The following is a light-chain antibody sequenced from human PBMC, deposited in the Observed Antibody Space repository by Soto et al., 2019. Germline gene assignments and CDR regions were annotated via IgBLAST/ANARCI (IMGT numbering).Light chain of an antibody. V-gene: IGKV1-39*01. Sequence: DIQMTQSPSSLSASVGDRVTITCRASQSISSFLNWHQHKPGKAPKVLIYGASSLQSGVPSRFSGSGSGTDFTLTTSSLKPEDFATYYCQKGYSTPIPFAQGKRL. CDR3: QKGYSTPIP. J-gene: IGKJ5*01. CDR1: QSISSF. CDR2: GAS.